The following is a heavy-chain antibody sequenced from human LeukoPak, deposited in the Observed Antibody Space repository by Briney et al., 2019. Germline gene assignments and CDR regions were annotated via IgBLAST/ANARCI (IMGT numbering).Heavy chain of an antibody. D-gene: IGHD4-17*01. CDR1: GYSISSGYY. V-gene: IGHV4-38-2*02. Sequence: SETLSLTCTVSGYSISSGYYWGWIRQPPGKGLEWIGSIYHSGSTYYNPSLKSRVTISVDTSKNQFSLKLSSVTAADTAVYYCARADFIDYGDYNYMDVWGKGTTVTVSS. CDR2: IYHSGST. J-gene: IGHJ6*03. CDR3: ARADFIDYGDYNYMDV.